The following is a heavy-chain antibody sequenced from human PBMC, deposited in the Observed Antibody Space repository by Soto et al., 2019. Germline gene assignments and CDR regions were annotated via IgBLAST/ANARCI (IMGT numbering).Heavy chain of an antibody. CDR3: ASDPYNKIAGL. Sequence: GGSLRLSCAASGFPFSRYYMSWVRQTPGQGLEWVSLIESGGRTEYADSVKGRFIISRDNSKNMLYLQMNSLRAEDTAIYHCASDPYNKIAGLWGQGVLVTVSS. J-gene: IGHJ4*02. D-gene: IGHD2-21*01. CDR1: GFPFSRYY. V-gene: IGHV3-66*01. CDR2: IESGGRT.